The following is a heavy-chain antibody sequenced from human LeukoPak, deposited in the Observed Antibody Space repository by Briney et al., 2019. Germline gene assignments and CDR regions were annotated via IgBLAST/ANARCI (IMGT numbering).Heavy chain of an antibody. CDR1: GFTFDDYG. Sequence: GSLRLSCAASGFTFDDYGMSWVRQAPGKGLEWVSGINWNGGSTGYADSVKGRFTISRDKAQNSLYLHMNSLRAEDTALYYCARSVAASRDYWGQGTLVTVSS. V-gene: IGHV3-20*04. CDR2: INWNGGST. D-gene: IGHD2-15*01. CDR3: ARSVAASRDY. J-gene: IGHJ4*02.